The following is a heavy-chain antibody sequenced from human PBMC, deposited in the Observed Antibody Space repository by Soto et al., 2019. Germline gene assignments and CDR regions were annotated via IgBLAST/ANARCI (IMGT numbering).Heavy chain of an antibody. J-gene: IGHJ6*02. CDR1: GYTFTSNA. CDR3: ASISGSYAHYYYGMDV. D-gene: IGHD1-26*01. CDR2: INAGNGNT. V-gene: IGHV1-3*01. Sequence: ASVKVSCKASGYTFTSNAMHWVRQAPGQRLEWMGWINAGNGNTKYSQKFQGRVTITRDTSASTAYMELSSLRSEDTAVYYCASISGSYAHYYYGMDVWGQGTTVTVSS.